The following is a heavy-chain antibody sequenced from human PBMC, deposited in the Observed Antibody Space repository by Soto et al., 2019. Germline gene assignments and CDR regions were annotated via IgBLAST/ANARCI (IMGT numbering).Heavy chain of an antibody. CDR2: ISPGSRYP. CDR1: GFTFGDSY. V-gene: IGHV3-11*06. D-gene: IGHD2-15*01. Sequence: GGSLRLSCAVSGFTFGDSYMSWIRQAPGKGLEWLSYISPGSRYPAYADSVKGRFTISRDNAKRSLYLQMMSLTAEDTAIYYCVRGGGGGLFDPWGQGTMVTVSS. J-gene: IGHJ5*02. CDR3: VRGGGGGLFDP.